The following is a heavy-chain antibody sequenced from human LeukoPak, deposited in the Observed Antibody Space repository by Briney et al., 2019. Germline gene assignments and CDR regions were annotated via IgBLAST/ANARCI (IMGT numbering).Heavy chain of an antibody. CDR1: GYTFTSHG. J-gene: IGHJ3*02. CDR3: ARDIEGIAAPRSPKNAFDI. CDR2: ISAYNGNT. V-gene: IGHV1-18*01. D-gene: IGHD6-13*01. Sequence: ASVKVSCKASGYTFTSHGISWVRQAPGQGLEWMGWISAYNGNTNYAQKLQGRVTMTTDTSTSTAYMELRSLRSDDTAVYFCARDIEGIAAPRSPKNAFDIWGQGTMVTVSS.